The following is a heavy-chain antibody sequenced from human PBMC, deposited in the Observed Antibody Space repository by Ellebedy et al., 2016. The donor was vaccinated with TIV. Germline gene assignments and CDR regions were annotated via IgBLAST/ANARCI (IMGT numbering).Heavy chain of an antibody. CDR3: ARDILDYWKYPPFDS. CDR1: GFAFSNSG. J-gene: IGHJ4*02. CDR2: IWLDGSSQ. D-gene: IGHD1-1*01. Sequence: GESLKISCAASGFAFSNSGMHWVRQAPGKGLEWVAVIWLDGSSQYYADSLRGRFTISRDNARNTLYLQMKSLRAEDTAVYYCARDILDYWKYPPFDSWGQGTLVTVSS. V-gene: IGHV3-33*01.